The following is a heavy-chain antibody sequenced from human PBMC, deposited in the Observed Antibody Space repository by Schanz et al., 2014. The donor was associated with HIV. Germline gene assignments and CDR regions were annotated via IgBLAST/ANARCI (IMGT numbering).Heavy chain of an antibody. V-gene: IGHV3-7*01. J-gene: IGHJ4*02. Sequence: EVHLVESGGGMVQPGGSLRLSCAASGFTFSDFWMTWVRQAPGKGLEWVAKIKGDGSEKSLVDSVKGRFTISRDNAKTSLFLQMENVRVEDTALYFCAREASCHDFWYGYQTLRLDHWGQGTLVIVSS. CDR1: GFTFSDFW. CDR3: AREASCHDFWYGYQTLRLDH. CDR2: IKGDGSEK. D-gene: IGHD3-3*01.